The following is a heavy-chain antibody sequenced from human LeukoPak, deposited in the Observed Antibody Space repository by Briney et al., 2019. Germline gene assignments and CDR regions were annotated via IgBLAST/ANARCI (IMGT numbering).Heavy chain of an antibody. V-gene: IGHV3-23*01. J-gene: IGHJ4*02. CDR1: GFTFGSYG. D-gene: IGHD4-23*01. Sequence: GGSLRLSCAASGFTFGSYGMSWVRQAPGKGLEWVSAISGSGGSTYYADSVKGRFTISRDNSKNTLYLQMNSLRAEDTAVYYCAKDMYGGYPTFGYWGQGTLVTVSS. CDR3: AKDMYGGYPTFGY. CDR2: ISGSGGST.